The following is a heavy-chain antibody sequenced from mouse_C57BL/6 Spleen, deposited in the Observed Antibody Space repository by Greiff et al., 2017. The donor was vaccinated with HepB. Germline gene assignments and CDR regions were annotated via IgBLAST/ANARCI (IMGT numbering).Heavy chain of an antibody. CDR1: GFSLSTFGMG. CDR3: ARMGYYGSSYDWYFDV. CDR2: IWWDDAK. V-gene: IGHV8-8*01. J-gene: IGHJ1*03. Sequence: QVTLKECGPGILKPSQTPSLTCSFSGFSLSTFGMGVGWIGQPSGKGLEWLAHIWWDDAKYYNPALKSRLTISKDTSKNQVFLKIANVDTADTATYYCARMGYYGSSYDWYFDVWGTGTTVTVSS. D-gene: IGHD1-1*01.